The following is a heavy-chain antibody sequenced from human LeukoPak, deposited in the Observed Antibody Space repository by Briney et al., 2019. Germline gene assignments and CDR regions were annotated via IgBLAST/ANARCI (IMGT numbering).Heavy chain of an antibody. Sequence: GESLKISCKGSGSRFTSYWIGWVRQLPGKGLEWMGILYPGDSDTRYSPSFQGQVIISADKSITTAYLQWSSLKASDTAMYYCARQAGIENAFDFWGQGTMVTVSS. D-gene: IGHD6-13*01. CDR2: LYPGDSDT. J-gene: IGHJ3*01. CDR3: ARQAGIENAFDF. CDR1: GSRFTSYW. V-gene: IGHV5-51*01.